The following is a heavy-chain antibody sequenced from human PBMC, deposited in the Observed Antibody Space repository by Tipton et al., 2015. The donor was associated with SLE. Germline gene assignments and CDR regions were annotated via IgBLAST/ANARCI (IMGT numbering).Heavy chain of an antibody. D-gene: IGHD3-22*01. J-gene: IGHJ4*02. CDR3: AKGYGSCGSSRVAY. CDR1: GFTFDDYA. Sequence: SLRLSCAASGFTFDDYAMHWVRQAPGKGLEWVSLISWDGGSTYYADSLKGRFTISSDNSKNSLYLQMNSLRAEDTALYYCAKGYGSCGSSRVAYWGQGTLGPVPS. CDR2: ISWDGGST. V-gene: IGHV3-43D*04.